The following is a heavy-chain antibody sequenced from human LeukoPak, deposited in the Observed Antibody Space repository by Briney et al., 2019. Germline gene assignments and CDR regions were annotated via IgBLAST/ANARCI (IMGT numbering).Heavy chain of an antibody. D-gene: IGHD2/OR15-2a*01. Sequence: SETLSLTCTVSGGSISSYYWSWIRQPPGKGLEWIGYIYYSGSTNYNPSLKSRVTISVDTSKNQFSLKLSSVTAADTAVYYCARESMTGYFQHWGQGTLVTVPS. CDR1: GGSISSYY. CDR3: ARESMTGYFQH. J-gene: IGHJ1*01. V-gene: IGHV4-59*01. CDR2: IYYSGST.